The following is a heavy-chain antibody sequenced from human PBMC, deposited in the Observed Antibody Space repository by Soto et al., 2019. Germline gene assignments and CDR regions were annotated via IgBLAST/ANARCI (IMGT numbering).Heavy chain of an antibody. V-gene: IGHV1-8*01. Sequence: ASVKVSCKSSGYTFTSYDINWVRQATGQGLEWMGWMNPNSGNTGYAQKFQGRVTMTRSTSISTAYMELSSLRSEDTAVYYCARGAYYYDSSAYYRTFDYWGQGTLVPVYS. CDR3: ARGAYYYDSSAYYRTFDY. D-gene: IGHD3-22*01. CDR1: GYTFTSYD. CDR2: MNPNSGNT. J-gene: IGHJ4*02.